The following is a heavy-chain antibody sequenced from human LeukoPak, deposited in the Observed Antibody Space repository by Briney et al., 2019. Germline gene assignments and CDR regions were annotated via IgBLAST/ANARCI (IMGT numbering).Heavy chain of an antibody. J-gene: IGHJ3*02. CDR2: IYPGDSDT. CDR3: ARPHGAEVDAFDI. CDR1: GYSFISYW. D-gene: IGHD4-17*01. Sequence: GESLKISCKGSGYSFISYWIGWVRQMPGKGLEWMGIIYPGDSDTRYSPSFQGQVTISADKSISTACLQWSSLKASDTAMYYCARPHGAEVDAFDIWGQGTMVTVSS. V-gene: IGHV5-51*01.